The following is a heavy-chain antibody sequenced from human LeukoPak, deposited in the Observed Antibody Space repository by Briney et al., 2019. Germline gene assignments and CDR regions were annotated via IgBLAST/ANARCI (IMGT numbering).Heavy chain of an antibody. CDR3: ATEGHSASPLWYFDL. J-gene: IGHJ2*01. CDR2: FDPEDGET. D-gene: IGHD2-15*01. CDR1: GYTFTSYY. Sequence: VASVKVSCKASGYTFTSYYMHWVRQAPGKGLEWMGGFDPEDGETIYAQKFQGRVTMTEDTSTDTAYMELSSLRSEDTAVYYCATEGHSASPLWYFDLWGRGTLVTVSS. V-gene: IGHV1-24*01.